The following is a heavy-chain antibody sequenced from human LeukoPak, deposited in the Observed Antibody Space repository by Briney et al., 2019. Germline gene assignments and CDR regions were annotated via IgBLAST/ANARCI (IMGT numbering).Heavy chain of an antibody. CDR1: GGSISSYY. CDR2: IYYSGST. Sequence: SETLSLTCTVSGGSISSYYWSWIRQPPGKGLEWIGYIYYSGSTNYNPSLKSRVTISVDTSKNQFSLKLSSVTAADTAVYYCAREKGCSGGSCPADYWGQGTLVTVSS. D-gene: IGHD2-15*01. CDR3: AREKGCSGGSCPADY. J-gene: IGHJ4*02. V-gene: IGHV4-59*01.